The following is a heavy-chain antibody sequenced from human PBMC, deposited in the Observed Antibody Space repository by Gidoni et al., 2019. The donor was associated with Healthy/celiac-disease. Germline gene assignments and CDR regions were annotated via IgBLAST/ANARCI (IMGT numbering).Heavy chain of an antibody. J-gene: IGHJ4*02. Sequence: QVQLVESGGGVVQPGRSLRLACAASGFTFSSYAMHWVRQAPGKGLEWVAVISYDGSNKYYADSVKGRFTISRDNSKNTLYLQMNSLRAEDTAVYYCASPAEDIQLWPTFDYWGQGTLVTVSS. CDR1: GFTFSSYA. V-gene: IGHV3-30*04. CDR2: ISYDGSNK. CDR3: ASPAEDIQLWPTFDY. D-gene: IGHD5-18*01.